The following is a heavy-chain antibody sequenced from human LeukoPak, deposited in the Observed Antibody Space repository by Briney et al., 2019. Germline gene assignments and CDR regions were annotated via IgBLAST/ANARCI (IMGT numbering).Heavy chain of an antibody. CDR2: INQYGSEK. CDR3: ARASTQPGYYESDYYYMDV. J-gene: IGHJ6*03. CDR1: EFTFSSYW. Sequence: GGSLRFSCAASEFTFSSYWMSWVRQVPGKGLEWMANINQYGSEKYYVDSVKGRFTISRDNAKNSLYLQMNSLRAEDTAVYYCARASTQPGYYESDYYYMDVWGKGTTVTVSS. V-gene: IGHV3-7*01. D-gene: IGHD3-22*01.